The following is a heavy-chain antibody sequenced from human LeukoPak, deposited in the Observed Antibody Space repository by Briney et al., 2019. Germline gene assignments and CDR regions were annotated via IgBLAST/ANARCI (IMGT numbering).Heavy chain of an antibody. J-gene: IGHJ3*02. V-gene: IGHV1-18*01. Sequence: ASVKVSCKASGYTFTSYGISWVRQAPGQGLEWMGWISAYNSNTNYAQKLQGRVTMTTDTSTSTAYMELRSLRSDDTAVYYCARDDVLLWFGEFSHGAFDIWGQGTMVTVSS. CDR2: ISAYNSNT. D-gene: IGHD3-10*01. CDR1: GYTFTSYG. CDR3: ARDDVLLWFGEFSHGAFDI.